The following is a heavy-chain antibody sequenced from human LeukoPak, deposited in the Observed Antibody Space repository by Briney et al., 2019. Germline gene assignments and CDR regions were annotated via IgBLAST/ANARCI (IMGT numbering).Heavy chain of an antibody. V-gene: IGHV4-34*01. CDR3: ARHAGWFDP. CDR1: GGSFSGYY. D-gene: IGHD2-8*01. Sequence: SSETLSLTCAVYGGSFSGYYWSWIRQPPGKGLEWIGEINHSGSTNYNPSLKSRVTISVDTSKSQFSLKLSSVTAADTAVYYCARHAGWFDPWGQGTLVTVSS. J-gene: IGHJ5*02. CDR2: INHSGST.